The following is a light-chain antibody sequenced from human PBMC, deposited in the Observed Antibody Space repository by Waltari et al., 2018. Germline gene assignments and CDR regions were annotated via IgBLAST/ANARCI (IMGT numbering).Light chain of an antibody. Sequence: QSVLTPPPSASGTPGQRVTISCSGSSSNIGSNYVYWYQQLPGTAPKLLIYRSNPRPSGVPDRFSGSKSGTSASLAIGGLRSEDEADYYCAAWDDNLSGGVFGGGTKLTVL. CDR3: AAWDDNLSGGV. J-gene: IGLJ3*02. CDR1: SSNIGSNY. V-gene: IGLV1-47*01. CDR2: RSN.